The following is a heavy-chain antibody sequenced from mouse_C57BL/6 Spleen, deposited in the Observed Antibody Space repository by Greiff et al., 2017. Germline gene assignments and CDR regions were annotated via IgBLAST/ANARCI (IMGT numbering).Heavy chain of an antibody. D-gene: IGHD2-10*02. CDR3: ARGGYGYFFDY. J-gene: IGHJ2*01. CDR2: ISDGGSYT. V-gene: IGHV5-4*03. CDR1: GFTFSSYA. Sequence: EVKLMESGGGLVKPGGSLKLSCAASGFTFSSYAMSWVRQTPEKRLEWVATISDGGSYTYYPDNVKGRFTISRDNAKNNLYLQMSHLKSEDTAMYDCARGGYGYFFDYWGQGTTLTVSS.